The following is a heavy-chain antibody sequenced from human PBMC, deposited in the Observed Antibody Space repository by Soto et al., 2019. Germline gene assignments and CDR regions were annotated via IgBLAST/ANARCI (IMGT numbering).Heavy chain of an antibody. J-gene: IGHJ5*02. Sequence: GSLRLSGFASGVDFRGSYMNWVRQAAGKGLEWISYISDTGRTIHYADSVKGRFVISRDNSKDSLYLQMNDLRPDDTAVYYCAGFKEGNILGLRWLDPWGQGTRVTVYS. CDR2: ISDTGRTI. D-gene: IGHD4-4*01. CDR3: AGFKEGNILGLRWLDP. CDR1: GVDFRGSY. V-gene: IGHV3-11*01.